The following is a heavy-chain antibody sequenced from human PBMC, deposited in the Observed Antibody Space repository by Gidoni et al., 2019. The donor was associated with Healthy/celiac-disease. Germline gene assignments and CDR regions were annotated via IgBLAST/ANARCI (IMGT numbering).Heavy chain of an antibody. Sequence: QVQLVQSGAEVKKPGASVKVSCKASGYTFTSYYMHWVRQAPGQGLEWMGIINPSGGSTSYAQKFQGRVTMTRDTSTSTVYMELSSLRSEDTAVYYCARDPIPGHPRTYFDIWGQGTMVTVSS. CDR2: INPSGGST. D-gene: IGHD1-7*01. J-gene: IGHJ3*02. V-gene: IGHV1-46*01. CDR1: GYTFTSYY. CDR3: ARDPIPGHPRTYFDI.